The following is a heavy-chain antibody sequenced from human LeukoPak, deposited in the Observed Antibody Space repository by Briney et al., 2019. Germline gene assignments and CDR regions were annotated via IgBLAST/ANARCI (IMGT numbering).Heavy chain of an antibody. V-gene: IGHV4-34*01. J-gene: IGHJ6*03. D-gene: IGHD6-13*01. CDR3: ARLFSSSWLYYYYMDV. CDR2: VNHSGST. Sequence: SETLSLTCAVYGGSFSGYYWSRIRQPPGKGLEWIGEVNHSGSTNYNPSLKSRVTISVDTSKNQFSLKLSSVTAADTAVYYCARLFSSSWLYYYYMDVWGKGTTVTISS. CDR1: GGSFSGYY.